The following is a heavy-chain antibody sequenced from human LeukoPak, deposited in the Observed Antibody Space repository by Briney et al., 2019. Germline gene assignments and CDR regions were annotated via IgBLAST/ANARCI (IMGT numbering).Heavy chain of an antibody. CDR1: GFTFSSYW. V-gene: IGHV3-7*01. J-gene: IGHJ4*02. CDR3: AREKEYCSSTSCPLDY. CDR2: IKQDGSEK. Sequence: GGSLRLSCAASGFTFSSYWMSWVRQAPGKGLEWVANIKQDGSEKYYVDSVKGRFTISRDNAKNSQYLQMNSLRAEDTAVYYCAREKEYCSSTSCPLDYWGQGTLVTVSS. D-gene: IGHD2-2*01.